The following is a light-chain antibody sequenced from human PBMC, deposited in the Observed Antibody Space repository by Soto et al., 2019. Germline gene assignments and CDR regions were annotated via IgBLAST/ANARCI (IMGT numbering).Light chain of an antibody. CDR3: QHYNSYSEA. CDR2: KAS. CDR1: QSLLHSNGYNY. J-gene: IGKJ1*01. Sequence: MTQSPLSLPVTPGEPASISCRSSQSLLHSNGYNYLAWYQQKPGKAPKLLIYKASTLKSGVPSRFSGSGSGTEFTLTISSLQPDDFATYYCQHYNSYSEAFGQGTKVDI. V-gene: IGKV1-5*03.